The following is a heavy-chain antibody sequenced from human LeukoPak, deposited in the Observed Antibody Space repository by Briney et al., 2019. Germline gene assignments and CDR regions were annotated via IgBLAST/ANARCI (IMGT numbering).Heavy chain of an antibody. J-gene: IGHJ4*02. Sequence: GASVKVSCKASGYAFTSYGISWVRQAPGQGLEWMGWISAYNGNTNYAQKLQGRVTMTTDTSTSTAYMELRSLRSDDTAVYYCARTSTYYDILTGHFDYWGQGTLVTVSS. CDR1: GYAFTSYG. D-gene: IGHD3-9*01. CDR2: ISAYNGNT. CDR3: ARTSTYYDILTGHFDY. V-gene: IGHV1-18*01.